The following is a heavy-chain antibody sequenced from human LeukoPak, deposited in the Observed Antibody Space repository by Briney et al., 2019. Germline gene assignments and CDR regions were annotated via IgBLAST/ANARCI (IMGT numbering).Heavy chain of an antibody. Sequence: WMGWISAYNGNTNYAQKLKGRVTMTTDTSTSTAYMELRSLRSDDTAVYYCAREVGARLTDYWGQGTLVTVSS. CDR3: AREVGARLTDY. D-gene: IGHD1-26*01. J-gene: IGHJ4*02. CDR2: ISAYNGNT. V-gene: IGHV1-18*01.